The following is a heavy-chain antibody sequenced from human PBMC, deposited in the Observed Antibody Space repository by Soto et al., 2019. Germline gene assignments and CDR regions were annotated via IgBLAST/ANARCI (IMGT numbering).Heavy chain of an antibody. D-gene: IGHD1-26*01. Sequence: PGGSLRLSCAASGFTFSTYDMHWVRQVPGKGLEWVSAIGSAHDPYYLGSVKGRFSISRENAKNSLYLQMNSLTTGDTAVYYCARAYLGRLPRRADYYYGMDVWGQGTTVTVSS. CDR1: GFTFSTYD. CDR3: ARAYLGRLPRRADYYYGMDV. J-gene: IGHJ6*02. CDR2: IGSAHDP. V-gene: IGHV3-13*05.